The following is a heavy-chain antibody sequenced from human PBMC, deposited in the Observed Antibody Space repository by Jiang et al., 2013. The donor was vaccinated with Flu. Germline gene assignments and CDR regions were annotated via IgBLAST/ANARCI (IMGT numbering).Heavy chain of an antibody. CDR1: GFTFRSYA. CDR2: ISSRSNTK. J-gene: IGHJ3*01. V-gene: IGHV3-48*01. Sequence: VQLLESGGGLVQPGGSLRLSCVASGFTFRSYAMNWVRQAPGKGLEWVSYISSRSNTKYYADFVKGRFTISRDNDKKSLYLQMNSLRAEDTAMYYCAREYDAFDVWGQGTVVT. CDR3: AREYDAFDV.